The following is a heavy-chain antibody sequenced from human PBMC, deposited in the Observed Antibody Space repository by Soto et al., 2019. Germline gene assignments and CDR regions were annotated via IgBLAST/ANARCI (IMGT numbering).Heavy chain of an antibody. CDR1: GYTFGSYA. CDR2: INAGYGHT. J-gene: IGHJ4*02. Sequence: ASVKVSCKASGYTFGSYAMHWVRQAPGQRLEWMGWINAGYGHTNSSQKFQHRVTISRDTSARTAYRELTSLRSEDTAVYYCARDTGDGTFDFWGQGTLVTVSS. V-gene: IGHV1-3*01. D-gene: IGHD7-27*01. CDR3: ARDTGDGTFDF.